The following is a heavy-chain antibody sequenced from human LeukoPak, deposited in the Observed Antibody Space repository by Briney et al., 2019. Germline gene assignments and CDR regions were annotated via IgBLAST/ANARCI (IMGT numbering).Heavy chain of an antibody. D-gene: IGHD5-12*01. CDR3: ARDLPPPTN. CDR2: IYTSGST. V-gene: IGHV4-4*07. Sequence: SETLSLTCTVSGGSISSYYWSWIRQPAGKGLGWIGRIYTSGSTNYNPSLKSRVTMSVDTSKNRFSLNLSSVTAADTAVYYCARDLPPPTNWGQGTLVTVSS. J-gene: IGHJ4*02. CDR1: GGSISSYY.